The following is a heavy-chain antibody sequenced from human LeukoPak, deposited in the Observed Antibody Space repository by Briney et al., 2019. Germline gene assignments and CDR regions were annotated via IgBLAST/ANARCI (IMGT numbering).Heavy chain of an antibody. Sequence: SVKVSCKASGYTSTYRYLHWVRQAPGQALEWMGWITPFNGNTNYAQKFQDRVTITRDRSKSTAYMELSSLRSEDTAMYYCASAAVGSSGHFDYWGQGTLVTVSS. CDR1: GYTSTYRY. CDR2: ITPFNGNT. CDR3: ASAAVGSSGHFDY. V-gene: IGHV1-45*02. J-gene: IGHJ4*02. D-gene: IGHD3-22*01.